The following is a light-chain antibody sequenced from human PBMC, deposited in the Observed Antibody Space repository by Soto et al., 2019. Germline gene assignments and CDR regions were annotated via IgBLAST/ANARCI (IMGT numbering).Light chain of an antibody. CDR2: EVR. Sequence: QSVLTPPASVSGSAGQSITISCSGTMRDVGAYNLVSWYQQHPGTAPKLIIYEVRNRPSGISSRFSGSRSGNTASLTISGLQPEDEGDYYCSAYTASSTLVFGGGTKVTVL. V-gene: IGLV2-14*01. CDR3: SAYTASSTLV. J-gene: IGLJ3*02. CDR1: MRDVGAYNL.